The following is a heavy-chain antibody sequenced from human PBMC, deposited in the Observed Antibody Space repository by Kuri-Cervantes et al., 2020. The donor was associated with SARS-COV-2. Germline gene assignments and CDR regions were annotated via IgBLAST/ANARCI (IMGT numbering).Heavy chain of an antibody. CDR3: AKDDTGDYGPTYFDY. J-gene: IGHJ4*02. CDR2: ISGNGGST. CDR1: GFTFSCYA. V-gene: IGHV3-23*01. D-gene: IGHD4-17*01. Sequence: GESLKISCAASGFTFSCYAMCWVRQGPGKGLEWDSAISGNGGSTYYADSVKGRFTISRDNSKNTLYLQMNSLRAEDTAVYYCAKDDTGDYGPTYFDYWGQGTLVTVSS.